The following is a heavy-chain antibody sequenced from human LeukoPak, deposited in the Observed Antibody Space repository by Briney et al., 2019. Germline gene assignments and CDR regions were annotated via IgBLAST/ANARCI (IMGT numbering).Heavy chain of an antibody. CDR3: ATRESSMARSH. CDR1: GLMFRDYW. D-gene: IGHD3-10*01. Sequence: TGGSLRLSCVGSGLMFRDYWMNWVRQVPGKGLEWVGNINEEGSVQDYVDSVRGRFSISRDNAKNSFYLQINNLRVEDTAIYYCATRESSMARSHWGQGTLVTVSS. CDR2: INEEGSVQ. V-gene: IGHV3-7*01. J-gene: IGHJ4*02.